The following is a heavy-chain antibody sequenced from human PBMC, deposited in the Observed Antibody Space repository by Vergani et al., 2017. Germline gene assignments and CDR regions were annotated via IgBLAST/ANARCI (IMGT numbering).Heavy chain of an antibody. J-gene: IGHJ4*02. CDR1: GFTFSSYA. V-gene: IGHV3-30*04. Sequence: QVQLVESGGGVVQPGRSLRLSCAASGFTFSSYAMHWVRQAPGKGLEWVAVISYDGSNKYYADSVKCRFTISRDNSKNTLYLQMNSLRAEDTAVYYCARHADYDFWSGYYRPFDYWGQGTLVTVSS. CDR3: ARHADYDFWSGYYRPFDY. CDR2: ISYDGSNK. D-gene: IGHD3-3*01.